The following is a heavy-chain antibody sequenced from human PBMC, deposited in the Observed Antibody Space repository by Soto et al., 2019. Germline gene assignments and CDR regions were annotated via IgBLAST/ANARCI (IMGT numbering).Heavy chain of an antibody. CDR1: GGSFSGYY. D-gene: IGHD2-15*01. Sequence: SETLSLTCAVYGGSFSGYYWSWIRQPPGKGLEWIGEINHSGSTNYNPSLKSRVTISVDTSKNQFSLKLSSVTAADTAVYYCARDIVVVVAALGSRFDPWGQGTLVTVSS. V-gene: IGHV4-34*01. CDR2: INHSGST. J-gene: IGHJ5*02. CDR3: ARDIVVVVAALGSRFDP.